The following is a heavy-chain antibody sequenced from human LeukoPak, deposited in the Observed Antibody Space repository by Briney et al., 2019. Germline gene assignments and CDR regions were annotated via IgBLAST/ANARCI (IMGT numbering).Heavy chain of an antibody. CDR2: TTTTSTNK. V-gene: IGHV3-21*06. D-gene: IGHD3-22*01. CDR3: AREDYYDSTGQLQH. Sequence: GGSRRLSCAASGFTFSTYGMSWVRQAPGKGLEWVSSTTTTSTNKYYADSVKGRFTISRDNAKNSLYLQMNSLRVEDAAVYYCAREDYYDSTGQLQHWGQGTLVTVSS. J-gene: IGHJ1*01. CDR1: GFTFSTYG.